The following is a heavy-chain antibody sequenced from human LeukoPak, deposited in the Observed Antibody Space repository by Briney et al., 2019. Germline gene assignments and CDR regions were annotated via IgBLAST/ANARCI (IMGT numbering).Heavy chain of an antibody. J-gene: IGHJ4*02. CDR1: GYSFTSHY. CDR3: ARDAWGWDNSDYYHPVNYFDY. Sequence: ASVKVSCKASGYSFTSHYMHWVRQAPGQGLEWMGWINPNSGGTNYAQKFQGRVTMTRDTSTSTVYMELTGLRSGDTAVYYCARDAWGWDNSDYYHPVNYFDYWGQGTLVTVSS. V-gene: IGHV1-46*01. D-gene: IGHD3-22*01. CDR2: INPNSGGT.